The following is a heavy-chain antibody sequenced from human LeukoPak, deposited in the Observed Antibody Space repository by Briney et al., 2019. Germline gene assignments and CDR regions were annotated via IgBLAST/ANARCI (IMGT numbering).Heavy chain of an antibody. CDR2: IYYSGST. CDR3: ASSRRYYYDSSGYYAFDI. J-gene: IGHJ3*02. V-gene: IGHV4-39*01. D-gene: IGHD3-22*01. CDR1: GGSISSSSYY. Sequence: SETLSLTCTVSGGSISSSSYYWGWIRQPPGKGLEWIGSIYYSGSTYYNPSLKSRVTISVDTSKNQFSLKLSSVTAADTAVYYCASSRRYYYDSSGYYAFDIWGQGTMVTVSS.